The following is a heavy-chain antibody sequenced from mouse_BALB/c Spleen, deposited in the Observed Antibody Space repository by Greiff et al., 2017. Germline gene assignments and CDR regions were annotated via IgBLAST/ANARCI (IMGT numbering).Heavy chain of an antibody. CDR1: GFSLTSYG. V-gene: IGHV2-9*02. CDR2: IWAGGST. J-gene: IGHJ4*01. Sequence: VKLMESGPGLVAPSQSLSITCTVSGFSLTSYGVHWVRQPPGKGLEWLGVIWAGGSTNYNSALMSRLSISKDNSKSQVFLKMNSLQTDDTAMYYCARDGYGTLDAMDYWGQGTSVTVSS. D-gene: IGHD2-10*02. CDR3: ARDGYGTLDAMDY.